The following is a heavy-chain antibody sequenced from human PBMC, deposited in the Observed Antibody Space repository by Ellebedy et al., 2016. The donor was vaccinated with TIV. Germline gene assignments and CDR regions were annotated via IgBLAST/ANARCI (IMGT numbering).Heavy chain of an antibody. Sequence: GGSLRLSCAASGFTFSNYAMHWVRQAPGKGLEWVAVISYDGNNKYYADSGKGRFTISRDNSKNTLFLQMNSLRAEDTAVYYCAKVGSDTVTSDFAYWGQGTLVTVSS. J-gene: IGHJ4*02. V-gene: IGHV3-30-3*01. D-gene: IGHD4-17*01. CDR3: AKVGSDTVTSDFAY. CDR1: GFTFSNYA. CDR2: ISYDGNNK.